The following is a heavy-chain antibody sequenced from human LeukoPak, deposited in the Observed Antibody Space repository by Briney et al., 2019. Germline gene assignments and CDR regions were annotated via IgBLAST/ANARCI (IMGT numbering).Heavy chain of an antibody. CDR1: GFTFSSYA. V-gene: IGHV3-64*01. CDR2: ISSNGGST. J-gene: IGHJ4*02. CDR3: ARGGEYGDYPSYFDY. D-gene: IGHD4-17*01. Sequence: PGGSLRLSCAASGFTFSSYAMHWVRQAPGKGLEYVSAISSNGGSTYYANSVKGRFTISRDNSKNTLYLQMGSLRAEDMAVYYCARGGEYGDYPSYFDYWGQGTLVTVSS.